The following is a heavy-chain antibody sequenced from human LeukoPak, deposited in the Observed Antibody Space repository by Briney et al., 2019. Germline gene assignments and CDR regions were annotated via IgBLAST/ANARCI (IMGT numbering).Heavy chain of an antibody. CDR2: IYPIFSTA. D-gene: IGHD1-26*01. CDR1: GGTFSSYA. CDR3: ARESGSYEAYFDY. Sequence: SVKVSCKASGGTFSSYAISWVRQAPGQGLEWMGRIYPIFSTANYAQKFQGRVTITADESTSTAYMELSSLRSEDTAVYYCARESGSYEAYFDYWGQGTLVTVSS. J-gene: IGHJ4*02. V-gene: IGHV1-69*13.